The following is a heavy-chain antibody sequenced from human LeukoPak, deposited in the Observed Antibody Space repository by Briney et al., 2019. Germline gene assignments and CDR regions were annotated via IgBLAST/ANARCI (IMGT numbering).Heavy chain of an antibody. CDR3: AKMEGQNLDDYCMDV. CDR2: MSGSGSYT. V-gene: IGHV3-23*01. CDR1: GFAFSNSA. Sequence: GGSLRLACAASGFAFSNSAMSSVRQAPGKGLEWVSAMSGSGSYTYYAESVNGPFTISTDKTKNTLYLHMNSLRAEDTAVYYCAKMEGQNLDDYCMDVWGRGTTVTVSS. J-gene: IGHJ6*03. D-gene: IGHD1-14*01.